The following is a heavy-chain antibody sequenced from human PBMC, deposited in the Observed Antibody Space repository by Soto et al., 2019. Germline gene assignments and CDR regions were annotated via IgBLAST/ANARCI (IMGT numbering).Heavy chain of an antibody. J-gene: IGHJ4*02. Sequence: QITLEETGPTLVKPTQTLTLTCTFSGFSLTTGRVGVGWIRQPPGKALEWLAVIHWNDDNHYSPSLKSRLTIPTDPSKNQVVLTLTNLDPVDTATYYCTHRLVGSGQGYWGQGTLVTVSS. CDR2: IHWNDDN. D-gene: IGHD2-15*01. CDR3: THRLVGSGQGY. CDR1: GFSLTTGRVG. V-gene: IGHV2-5*01.